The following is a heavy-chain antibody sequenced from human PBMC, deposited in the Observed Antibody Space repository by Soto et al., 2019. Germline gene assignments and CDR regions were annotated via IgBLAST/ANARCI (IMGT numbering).Heavy chain of an antibody. D-gene: IGHD6-13*01. Sequence: PGESLKISCKGSGYSFTSYWISWVRQMPGKGLEWMGRIDPSDSYTNYSPSFQGHVTISADKSISTAYLQWSSLKASDTAMYYCARLXKYAAAGYYYYYYGMDVWGQGTTVTVSS. V-gene: IGHV5-10-1*01. CDR2: IDPSDSYT. CDR1: GYSFTSYW. J-gene: IGHJ6*01. CDR3: ARLXKYAAAGYYYYYYGMDV.